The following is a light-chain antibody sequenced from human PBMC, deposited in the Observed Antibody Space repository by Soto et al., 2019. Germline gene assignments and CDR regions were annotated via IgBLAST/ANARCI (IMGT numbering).Light chain of an antibody. CDR1: SSDVGAYNY. Sequence: QAVLTQPASVSGSPGQSITISCTGTSSDVGAYNYVSWYQQHPGKAPKLIIFEVSLRPSAVSNRFSASKSGNTASLTISGLQPDDEADYYCSSYTSSSTLYVFGTGTKVTVL. CDR2: EVS. CDR3: SSYTSSSTLYV. J-gene: IGLJ1*01. V-gene: IGLV2-14*01.